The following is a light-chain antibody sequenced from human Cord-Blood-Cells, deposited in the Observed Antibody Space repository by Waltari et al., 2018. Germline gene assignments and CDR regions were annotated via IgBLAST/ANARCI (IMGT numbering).Light chain of an antibody. J-gene: IGKJ2*01. V-gene: IGKV3-15*01. CDR3: QQYNNWPPYT. Sequence: EIVMTQSLATLSVSPGDRATLSCRASQSVSSNLAWYQHKPGQAPRLLIYGASTRATGIPARFSGSGSGTEFTLTISSLQSEDFAVYYCQQYNNWPPYTFGQGTKLEIK. CDR1: QSVSSN. CDR2: GAS.